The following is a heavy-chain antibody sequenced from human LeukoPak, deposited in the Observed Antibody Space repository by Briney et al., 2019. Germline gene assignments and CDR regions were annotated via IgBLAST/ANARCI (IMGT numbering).Heavy chain of an antibody. CDR2: IYYSGNT. Sequence: PSETLSLTCTVSGGSISGYYWNWIRQPPGKGLEWIGYIYYSGNTNYNPSLKSRVTISLDTSKNQFSLKLSSVTAADTAVYYCARVHGIRRRDNYWYFDLWGRGTLVTVSS. J-gene: IGHJ2*01. V-gene: IGHV4-59*01. D-gene: IGHD1-26*01. CDR3: ARVHGIRRRDNYWYFDL. CDR1: GGSISGYY.